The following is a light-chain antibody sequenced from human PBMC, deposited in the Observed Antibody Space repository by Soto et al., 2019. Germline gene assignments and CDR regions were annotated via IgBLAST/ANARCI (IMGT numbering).Light chain of an antibody. J-gene: IGLJ1*01. Sequence: QSALTQPASVSGTPGQSITISCTGTSSDVGGYNYVSWYQQHPGIAPKLMIYEVSNRPSGVSNRFSGSKSGNTASLTISGLQAEDEADYYCSSYTSSSIDYVFGTGTKVTVL. CDR2: EVS. CDR1: SSDVGGYNY. CDR3: SSYTSSSIDYV. V-gene: IGLV2-14*01.